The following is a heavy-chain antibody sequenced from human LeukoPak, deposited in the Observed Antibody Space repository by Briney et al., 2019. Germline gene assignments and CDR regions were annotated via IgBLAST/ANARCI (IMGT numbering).Heavy chain of an antibody. CDR1: GFTFSSYG. CDR2: IWYDGSNK. Sequence: GGSLRLSCAASGFTFSSYGMHWVRQAPGKGLEWVAVIWYDGSNKYYADSVKGRFTISRDNSKNTLYLQMNSLRAEDTAVYYCAKEANYDFWSGYDPWGQGTLVTVSS. CDR3: AKEANYDFWSGYDP. V-gene: IGHV3-33*06. J-gene: IGHJ5*02. D-gene: IGHD3-3*01.